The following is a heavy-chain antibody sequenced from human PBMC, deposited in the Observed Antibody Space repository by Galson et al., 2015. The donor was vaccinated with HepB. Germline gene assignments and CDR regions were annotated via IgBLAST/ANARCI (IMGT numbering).Heavy chain of an antibody. CDR1: GFTFSTYS. CDR2: ISSGSSFI. V-gene: IGHV3-21*01. J-gene: IGHJ3*02. D-gene: IGHD4-17*01. CDR3: ARDKAVTPDAFDI. Sequence: SLRLSCAASGFTFSTYSMNWVRQAPGKGLEWVSSISSGSSFIYYADSVKGRFTISRDNAKNSLYLQMNSLRAEDTAVYYCARDKAVTPDAFDIWGQGTMVTVSS.